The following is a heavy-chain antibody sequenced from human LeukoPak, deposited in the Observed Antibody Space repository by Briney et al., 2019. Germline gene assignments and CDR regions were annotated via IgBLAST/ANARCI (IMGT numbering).Heavy chain of an antibody. Sequence: SVKVSCKASGGTFSSYATSWVRQAPGQGLEWMGRIIPIFGTANYAQKFQGRVTITTDESTSTAYMELSSLRSEDTAVYYCARGDFTRLLPDYYYYMDVWGKGTTVTVSS. CDR2: IIPIFGTA. J-gene: IGHJ6*03. CDR1: GGTFSSYA. CDR3: ARGDFTRLLPDYYYYMDV. D-gene: IGHD2-15*01. V-gene: IGHV1-69*05.